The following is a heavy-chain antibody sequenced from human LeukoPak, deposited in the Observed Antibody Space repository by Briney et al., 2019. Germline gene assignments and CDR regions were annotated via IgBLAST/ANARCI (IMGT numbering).Heavy chain of an antibody. CDR2: ISYDGGNK. D-gene: IGHD3-22*01. CDR3: ARDAYDKNGYYRIFDA. Sequence: GSLSLSCAASRFLFSTSAMHWVRQAPGKGLEWVAVISYDGGNKYFADSVKGRFTISRDNSKNTLYLQMNSLRADDTAVYYCARDAYDKNGYYRIFDAWGQGTLVTVSS. V-gene: IGHV3-30-3*01. J-gene: IGHJ4*02. CDR1: RFLFSTSA.